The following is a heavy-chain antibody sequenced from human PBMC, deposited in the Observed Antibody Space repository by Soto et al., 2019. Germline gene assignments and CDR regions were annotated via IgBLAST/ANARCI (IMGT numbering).Heavy chain of an antibody. Sequence: GGSLRLSCAASGFTFSSYAMSWVRQAPGKGLEWVSAISGSGGSTYYADSVKGRFTISRDNSKNTLYLQMNSLRAEDTAVYYCAKSVDYCSGGSCCGGDAFDIWGQGTMVTVSS. CDR3: AKSVDYCSGGSCCGGDAFDI. V-gene: IGHV3-23*01. D-gene: IGHD2-15*01. J-gene: IGHJ3*02. CDR1: GFTFSSYA. CDR2: ISGSGGST.